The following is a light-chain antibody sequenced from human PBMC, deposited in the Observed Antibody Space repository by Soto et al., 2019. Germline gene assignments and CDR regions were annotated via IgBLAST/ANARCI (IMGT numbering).Light chain of an antibody. CDR3: QQYKSYWT. J-gene: IGKJ1*01. CDR2: KAS. Sequence: IPITQSPSTPSASVGDRVSITFRASQSISSWLAWYQQKPGKAPKLLIYKASSLESGVPSRFSGSGSGTEFTLTISSLQPDDFATYYCQQYKSYWTFGQGTKVDIK. V-gene: IGKV1-5*03. CDR1: QSISSW.